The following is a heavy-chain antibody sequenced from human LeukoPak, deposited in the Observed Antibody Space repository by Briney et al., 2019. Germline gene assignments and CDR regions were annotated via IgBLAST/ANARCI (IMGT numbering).Heavy chain of an antibody. J-gene: IGHJ4*02. CDR1: GFTFSKAW. CDR2: IKSKTDGGTT. CDR3: TTRGTTVTRTLRFDY. Sequence: GSLRLSCAASGFTFSKAWMSWVRQAPGKGLEWVGRIKSKTDGGTTDYAAPVKGRFTISRDDSKNTLCLQMNSLKTEDTAVYYCTTRGTTVTRTLRFDYWGQGTLVTVSS. V-gene: IGHV3-15*01. D-gene: IGHD4-17*01.